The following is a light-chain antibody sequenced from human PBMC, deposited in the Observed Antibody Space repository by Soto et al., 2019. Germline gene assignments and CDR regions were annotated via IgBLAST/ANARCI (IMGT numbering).Light chain of an antibody. V-gene: IGKV3-20*01. Sequence: EIVLTQSPGTLSLFPGERATLACRASQSVSSRNLAWYRQKPGQAPSLLIYGAFNRATGIPDRFSGSGSAPDFTLTISRLEPADFAGYYCLLYGDSPPAYTFGQGTKLDIK. CDR1: QSVSSRN. CDR2: GAF. CDR3: LLYGDSPPAYT. J-gene: IGKJ2*01.